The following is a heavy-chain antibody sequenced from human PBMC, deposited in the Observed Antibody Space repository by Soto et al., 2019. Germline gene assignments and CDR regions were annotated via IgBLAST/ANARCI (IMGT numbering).Heavy chain of an antibody. Sequence: GGSLRLSCAASGFTFSSFAMSWVRQAPGKGLEWVSTFSGSGGSTYYADSVKGRFTISRDDSKNTLYLQMKSLRAEDTAVYYCAKRPFTSSGSFDYWGQGTLVTVSS. J-gene: IGHJ4*02. CDR2: FSGSGGST. V-gene: IGHV3-23*01. CDR3: AKRPFTSSGSFDY. D-gene: IGHD6-19*01. CDR1: GFTFSSFA.